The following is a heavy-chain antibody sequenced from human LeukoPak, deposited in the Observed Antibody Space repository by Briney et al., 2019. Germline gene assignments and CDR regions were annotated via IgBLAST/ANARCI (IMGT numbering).Heavy chain of an antibody. CDR2: INPNSGGT. Sequence: ASVKVSCKASGYTFIGYYIHWVRQAPGQGLEWMGWINPNSGGTNYAQKFQGRVTMTRDTSISTAYMELSRLRSDDTAVYYCARDPVYDILTGYYLIEWYNWFDPWGQGTLVTVSS. CDR3: ARDPVYDILTGYYLIEWYNWFDP. J-gene: IGHJ5*02. CDR1: GYTFIGYY. V-gene: IGHV1-2*02. D-gene: IGHD3-9*01.